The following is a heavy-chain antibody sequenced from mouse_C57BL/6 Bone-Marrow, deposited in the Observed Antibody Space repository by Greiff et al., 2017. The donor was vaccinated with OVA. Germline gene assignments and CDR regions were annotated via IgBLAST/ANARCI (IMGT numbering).Heavy chain of an antibody. CDR2: IWRGGST. CDR3: AKKDCYYAMDY. J-gene: IGHJ4*01. V-gene: IGHV2-5*01. CDR1: GFSLTSYG. Sequence: VKVVESGPGLVQPSQSLSITCTVSGFSLTSYGVHWVRQSPGKGLEWLGVIWRGGSTDYNAAFMSRLSITKDNSKSQVFFKMNSLQADDTAIYYCAKKDCYYAMDYWGQGTSVTVSS.